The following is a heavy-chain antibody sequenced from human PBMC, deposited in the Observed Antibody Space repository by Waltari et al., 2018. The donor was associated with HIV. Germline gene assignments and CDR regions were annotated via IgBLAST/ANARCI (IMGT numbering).Heavy chain of an antibody. J-gene: IGHJ1*01. D-gene: IGHD1-26*01. Sequence: QVQLVESGGGVVQPGRSLRLSCEASAFIFSIFALHWVRQVPGKGPEWVAFISYDGRNKYYADSVRGRFTISRDNSQNTLFLQMNSLRREDSAIYYCARDDDWSYFFQHWGQGTLVTVSS. CDR1: AFIFSIFA. CDR2: ISYDGRNK. V-gene: IGHV3-30*04. CDR3: ARDDDWSYFFQH.